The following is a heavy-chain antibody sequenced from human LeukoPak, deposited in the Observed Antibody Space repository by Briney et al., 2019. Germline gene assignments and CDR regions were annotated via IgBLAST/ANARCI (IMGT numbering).Heavy chain of an antibody. J-gene: IGHJ4*02. Sequence: GGSLRLPCAASGFTFSSYAMHWVRQAPGKGLEYVSAISSNGGSTYYANSVKGRFTISRDNSKNTLYLQMGSLRAEDMAVYYCARVYGYNRGYYFDYWGQGTLVTVSS. D-gene: IGHD5-24*01. V-gene: IGHV3-64*01. CDR3: ARVYGYNRGYYFDY. CDR2: ISSNGGST. CDR1: GFTFSSYA.